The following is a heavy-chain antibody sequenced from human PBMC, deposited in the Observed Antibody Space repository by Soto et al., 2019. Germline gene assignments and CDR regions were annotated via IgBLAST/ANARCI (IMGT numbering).Heavy chain of an antibody. D-gene: IGHD6-13*01. J-gene: IGHJ4*02. V-gene: IGHV4-4*02. CDR3: ATKDTSRFY. CDR2: SHQSGET. Sequence: QVQLQESGPGLVKPSGTLSLTCAVSGVSISSHDWWTWVRQPPGKGLEWIGESHQSGETNYNSSLDSRVTISVDKSKNQFSRNLSSVTVADTAVYYCATKDTSRFYRGQGTLVTVSS. CDR1: GVSISSHDW.